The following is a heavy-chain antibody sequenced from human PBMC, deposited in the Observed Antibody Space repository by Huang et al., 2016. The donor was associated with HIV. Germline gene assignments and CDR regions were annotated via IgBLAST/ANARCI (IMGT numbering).Heavy chain of an antibody. Sequence: EVNMVESGGGSVQPGRSLRLSCLTSGFPFRDYAITWFRQAPWKGLEWVVLISSNGYGGTVQYAASVKGRFIISRDDSRNIAYLEMNSPKTDDTGTYYCSTDGEPYYFEYWGRGTRVTVAS. CDR1: GFPFRDYA. V-gene: IGHV3-49*03. CDR2: ISSNGYGGTV. CDR3: STDGEPYYFEY. J-gene: IGHJ4*02.